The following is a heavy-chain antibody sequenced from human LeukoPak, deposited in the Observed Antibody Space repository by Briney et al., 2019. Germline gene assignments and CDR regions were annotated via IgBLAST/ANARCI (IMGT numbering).Heavy chain of an antibody. Sequence: RSSETLSLTCTVSGGSISSYYWSWIRQPPGKGLEWIGYIYYGGSTIYNPSLKSRVTISVDTSKNQFSLKLSPVTAADTAVYYCARSSGWHSDAFDIWGQGTMVTVSS. CDR3: ARSSGWHSDAFDI. D-gene: IGHD6-19*01. V-gene: IGHV4-59*01. J-gene: IGHJ3*02. CDR2: IYYGGST. CDR1: GGSISSYY.